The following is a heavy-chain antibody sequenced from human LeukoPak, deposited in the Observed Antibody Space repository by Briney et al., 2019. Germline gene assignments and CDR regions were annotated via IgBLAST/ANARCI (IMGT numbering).Heavy chain of an antibody. CDR1: GFTFSSYA. CDR2: IYSGGTT. J-gene: IGHJ4*02. D-gene: IGHD6-19*01. Sequence: GGSLRLSCAASGFTFSSYAMSWVRQAPGKGLEWVSLIYSGGTTYYADSVKGRFTISRDNSKNTVYLQMNSLRAEDTAVYYCARTGYSSGWYPGAWGQGTLVTVSS. CDR3: ARTGYSSGWYPGA. V-gene: IGHV3-66*01.